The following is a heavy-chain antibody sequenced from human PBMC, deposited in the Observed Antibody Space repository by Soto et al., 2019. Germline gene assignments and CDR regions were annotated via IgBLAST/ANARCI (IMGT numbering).Heavy chain of an antibody. V-gene: IGHV1-8*01. D-gene: IGHD6-13*01. CDR2: MNPNSGNT. CDR1: GYTFTSYD. J-gene: IGHJ6*02. Sequence: ASVKVSCKASGYTFTSYDINWVRQATGQGLQWMGWMNPNSGNTGYAQKFQGRVTMTRNTSISTAYMEVSSLRSEDTAVYYCATGLCQSSWYSIGSYYYYGMDVWGQGTTVTVSS. CDR3: ATGLCQSSWYSIGSYYYYGMDV.